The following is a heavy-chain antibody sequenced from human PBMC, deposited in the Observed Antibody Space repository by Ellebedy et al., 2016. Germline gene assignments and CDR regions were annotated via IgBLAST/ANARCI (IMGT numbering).Heavy chain of an antibody. J-gene: IGHJ6*02. D-gene: IGHD2-15*01. CDR2: IIPIFGTA. CDR1: GGTFSSYA. CDR3: ARQGYCSGGSCYSDSYYYYGMDV. Sequence: SVKVSXXASGGTFSSYAISWVRQAPAQGLEWLGGIIPIFGTANYAQKFQGRVTITADESTSTAYMELSSLRSEDTAVYYCARQGYCSGGSCYSDSYYYYGMDVWGQGTTVTVSS. V-gene: IGHV1-69*13.